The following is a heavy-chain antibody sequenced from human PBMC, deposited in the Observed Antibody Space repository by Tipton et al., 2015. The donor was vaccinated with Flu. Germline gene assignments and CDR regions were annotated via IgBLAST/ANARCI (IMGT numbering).Heavy chain of an antibody. Sequence: TLSLTCTVSGGSISSSSYYWGWIRQPPGKGLEWIGSIYYSGSTYYNPSLKSRVTISVDTSKNQFSLKLSSVTAADTAVYYCARDAGPMVRGPKAENYFDYWGQGTLVTVSS. CDR2: IYYSGST. CDR3: ARDAGPMVRGPKAENYFDY. J-gene: IGHJ4*02. D-gene: IGHD3-10*01. V-gene: IGHV4-39*07. CDR1: GGSISSSSYY.